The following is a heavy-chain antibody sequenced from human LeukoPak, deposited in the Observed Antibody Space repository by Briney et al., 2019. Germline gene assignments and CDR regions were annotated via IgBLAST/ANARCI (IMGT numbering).Heavy chain of an antibody. CDR3: ARRSDSGSYSY. CDR2: IYPGDSDT. J-gene: IGHJ4*02. CDR1: GYSFTNYW. V-gene: IGHV5-51*01. D-gene: IGHD3-10*01. Sequence: GESLKISCKASGYSFTNYWIAWLRQMPGKGLEWMGIIYPGDSDTRYSPSFQGQVTISADKSISTAYLQWSSLKASDTAMYYCARRSDSGSYSYWGQGTLVTVSS.